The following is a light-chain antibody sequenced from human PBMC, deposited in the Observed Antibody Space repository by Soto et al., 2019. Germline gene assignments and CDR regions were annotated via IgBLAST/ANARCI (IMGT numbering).Light chain of an antibody. J-gene: IGKJ5*01. CDR3: QQYSKWPIT. Sequence: MLMTQSPSTLSVSPGERFILSCGASQSVTNKLAWYQQRPGQPPRLLLYDASTRATGVPATFSGSGSGTEFSLTISSLQSEDFAVYYCQQYSKWPITFGQGTRLEIK. CDR2: DAS. CDR1: QSVTNK. V-gene: IGKV3-15*01.